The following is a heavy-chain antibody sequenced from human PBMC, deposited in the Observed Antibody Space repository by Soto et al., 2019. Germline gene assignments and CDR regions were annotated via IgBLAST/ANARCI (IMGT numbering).Heavy chain of an antibody. Sequence: SETLSLTCTVSGGSISSYYWSWIRRPPGKGLEWIGYIYYSGSTNYNPSLKSRVTISVDTSKNQFSLKLSSVTAADTAVYYCARLYSGSSVVWFDPWGQGTLVTVSS. CDR3: ARLYSGSSVVWFDP. D-gene: IGHD6-6*01. V-gene: IGHV4-59*08. CDR2: IYYSGST. J-gene: IGHJ5*02. CDR1: GGSISSYY.